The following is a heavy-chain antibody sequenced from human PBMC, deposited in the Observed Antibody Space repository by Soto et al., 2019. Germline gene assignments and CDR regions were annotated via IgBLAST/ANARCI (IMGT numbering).Heavy chain of an antibody. D-gene: IGHD5-18*01. Sequence: EVQLVESGGGLVQPGGSLRLSCAASGYSRCSYYSMNWVRQAPGKGLVWVSFISGSAYPIYYADSVRGRCTISRDNAKTALSLQMDSLRVEDTGMYYCARVRGHSYGYVDYWAQGPLVTVSS. J-gene: IGHJ4*02. V-gene: IGHV3-48*01. CDR3: ARVRGHSYGYVDY. CDR1: GYSRCSYYS. CDR2: ISGSAYPI.